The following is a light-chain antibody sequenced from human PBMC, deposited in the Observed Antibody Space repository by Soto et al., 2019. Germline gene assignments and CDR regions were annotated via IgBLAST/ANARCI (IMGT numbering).Light chain of an antibody. CDR1: QSIASN. V-gene: IGKV3-15*01. CDR3: QQYDKWPYT. J-gene: IGKJ2*01. Sequence: EIVLTQSPVTLSVSPGERATLSCRTSQSIASNLAWYQQKPGQAPRLLIYGAFIRAPGFPVRFRGTGSGSEFTLTISSLQSEDGATYYCQQYDKWPYTFGQGTKVDIK. CDR2: GAF.